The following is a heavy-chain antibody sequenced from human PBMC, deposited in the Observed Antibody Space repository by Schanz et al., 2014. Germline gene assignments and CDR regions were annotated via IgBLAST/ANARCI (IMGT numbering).Heavy chain of an antibody. V-gene: IGHV4-61*02. Sequence: QVQLQESGPGLVKPSQTLSLTCIVSGGSISSGTYYWSWLRQPAGKGLEWIGRIYTSGSTNYNPSPKSRVTIPLDPPKTQSSRKLSSVTAADTAVYYCAREPLSGYNWFDPWSQGSLVTVSS. J-gene: IGHJ5*02. CDR1: GGSISSGTYY. CDR2: IYTSGST. D-gene: IGHD6-25*01. CDR3: AREPLSGYNWFDP.